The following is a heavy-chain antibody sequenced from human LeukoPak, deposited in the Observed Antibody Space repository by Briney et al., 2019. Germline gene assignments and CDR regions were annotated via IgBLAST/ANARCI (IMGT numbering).Heavy chain of an antibody. CDR2: IYYSGST. CDR1: GGSISSGGYY. D-gene: IGHD3-22*01. Sequence: SETLSLTCTVSGGSISSGGYYWRWIRQHPGKGLEWIGYIYYSGSTYYNPSLKSRVTISVDTSKYQFSLKLSSVTAADTAVYYCARATYYYDGSGHYNGAFDIWGQGTMVTVSS. J-gene: IGHJ3*02. CDR3: ARATYYYDGSGHYNGAFDI. V-gene: IGHV4-31*03.